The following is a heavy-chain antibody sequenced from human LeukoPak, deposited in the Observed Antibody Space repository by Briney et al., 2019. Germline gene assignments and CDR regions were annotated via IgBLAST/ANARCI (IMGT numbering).Heavy chain of an antibody. Sequence: GSSVKLSCKASGRTFSSYAISWVRQAPGQGLEWMGGIIPIFGTANYAQKFQGRVTITADESTSTAYMELSSLRSEDTAVYYCALEGSSTGFDYWGQGTLVTVSS. CDR3: ALEGSSTGFDY. D-gene: IGHD2-2*01. J-gene: IGHJ4*02. CDR2: IIPIFGTA. V-gene: IGHV1-69*01. CDR1: GRTFSSYA.